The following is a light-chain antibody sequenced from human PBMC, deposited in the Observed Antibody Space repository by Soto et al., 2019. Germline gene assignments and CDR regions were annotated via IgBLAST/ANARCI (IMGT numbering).Light chain of an antibody. CDR3: QQYGTSPTT. Sequence: EIVMTQSPATLSVSPGERATLSCRASQSVSVNLAWYQQKPGQAPRLLIYGASTRATGIPDRFRGSGSGTDFTLTISRLGPEDFAVYFCQQYGTSPTTFGQGTRLENK. J-gene: IGKJ5*01. CDR1: QSVSVN. CDR2: GAS. V-gene: IGKV3-20*01.